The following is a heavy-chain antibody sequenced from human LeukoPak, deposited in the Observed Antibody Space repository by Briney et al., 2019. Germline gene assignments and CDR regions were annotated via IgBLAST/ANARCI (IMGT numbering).Heavy chain of an antibody. CDR1: GGSLSGYY. CDR3: ARLDYYDSSGYSYLDY. Sequence: SETLSLTCAVYGGSLSGYYWSWIRQPPGKGLEWIGEINHSGSTNYNPSLKSRVTISVDTSKNQFSLKLSSVTAADTAVYYCARLDYYDSSGYSYLDYWGQGTLVTVSS. V-gene: IGHV4-34*01. D-gene: IGHD3-22*01. J-gene: IGHJ4*02. CDR2: INHSGST.